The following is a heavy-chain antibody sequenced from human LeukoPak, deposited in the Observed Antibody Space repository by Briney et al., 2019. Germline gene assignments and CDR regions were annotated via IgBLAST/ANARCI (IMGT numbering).Heavy chain of an antibody. J-gene: IGHJ3*02. V-gene: IGHV3-23*01. Sequence: GGSLRLSCAASGFTFSNYGISWVRQAPGKGLEWVSAISASGGSTYYADSVKGRFTISRDNSKNTLYLQMNSLRAEDTAVYYCARALVVDAFDIWGQGTMVTVSS. CDR3: ARALVVDAFDI. CDR2: ISASGGST. CDR1: GFTFSNYG.